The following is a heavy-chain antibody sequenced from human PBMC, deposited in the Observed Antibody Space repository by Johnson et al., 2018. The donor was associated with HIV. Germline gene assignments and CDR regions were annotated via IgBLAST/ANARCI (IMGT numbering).Heavy chain of an antibody. CDR3: TRAKVNWTQGDAFDV. Sequence: VQLVESGGGLVEPGGSLRLSCAASGFTFSNAWMSWVRQAPGKGLEWVGFIRSKTYGRTTEYAASVKGRFTISRDDSKSIAYLQMNSLKTEDTAVYYCTRAKVNWTQGDAFDVWGQGTMVTVAS. CDR1: GFTFSNAW. V-gene: IGHV3-49*04. J-gene: IGHJ3*01. D-gene: IGHD1-1*01. CDR2: IRSKTYGRTT.